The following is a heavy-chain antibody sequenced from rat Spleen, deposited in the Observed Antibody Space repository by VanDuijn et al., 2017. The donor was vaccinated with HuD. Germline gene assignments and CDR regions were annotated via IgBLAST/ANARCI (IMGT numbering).Heavy chain of an antibody. J-gene: IGHJ3*01. CDR2: ISYGDSSGHSGT. Sequence: EVQMVESSGGLVQPGRSLKLSCAASGFTFSDYGMAWVRQAPTTGLEWVATISYGDSSGHSGTYYRDSVKGRFTMSRDNAKNTQYLQMDSLRSEDTATYYCVRPSITSDWYFDFWGQGTLVTVSS. V-gene: IGHV5-29*01. CDR3: VRPSITSDWYFDF. CDR1: GFTFSDYG. D-gene: IGHD1-10*01.